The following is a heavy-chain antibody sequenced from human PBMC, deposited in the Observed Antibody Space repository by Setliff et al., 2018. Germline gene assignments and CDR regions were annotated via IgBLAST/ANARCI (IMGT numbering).Heavy chain of an antibody. CDR1: GGSISSSSYY. V-gene: IGHV4-39*01. CDR3: ARLIYGDYEDY. J-gene: IGHJ4*02. Sequence: SETLSLTCTVSGGSISSSSYYWGWIRQPPGKGLEWIGSIYYSGSTYYNPSLKSRVTISVDTSKNQFSLKLSSVTAADTAVYYCARLIYGDYEDYWGQGTLVTVSS. CDR2: IYYSGST. D-gene: IGHD4-17*01.